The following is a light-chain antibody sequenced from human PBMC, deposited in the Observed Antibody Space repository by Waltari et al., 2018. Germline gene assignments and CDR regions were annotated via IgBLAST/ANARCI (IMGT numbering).Light chain of an antibody. Sequence: QSALTQPPSASGSPGQSVTISCTGTSSDVGGSNYVSWYQPHPDKAPKLMIYEVSKRPSGVPCRFSGPKSGNTAYLAVYGLQAEDEADYYCSSYAGSNRVFGGGTKLTVL. CDR3: SSYAGSNRV. V-gene: IGLV2-8*01. CDR2: EVS. J-gene: IGLJ3*02. CDR1: SSDVGGSNY.